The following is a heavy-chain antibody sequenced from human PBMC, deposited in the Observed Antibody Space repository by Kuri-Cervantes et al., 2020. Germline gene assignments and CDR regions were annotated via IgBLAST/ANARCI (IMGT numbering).Heavy chain of an antibody. CDR2: ISYDGSNK. V-gene: IGHV3-30-3*01. J-gene: IGHJ4*02. CDR1: GFTFSSYA. D-gene: IGHD3-22*01. Sequence: LSLTCAASGFTFSSYAMHWVRQAPGKGLEWVAVISYDGSNKYYADSVKGRFTISRDNSKNTLYLQMNSLRAEDTAVYYCARDNYYDSSGYPPGFGYWGQGTLVTVSS. CDR3: ARDNYYDSSGYPPGFGY.